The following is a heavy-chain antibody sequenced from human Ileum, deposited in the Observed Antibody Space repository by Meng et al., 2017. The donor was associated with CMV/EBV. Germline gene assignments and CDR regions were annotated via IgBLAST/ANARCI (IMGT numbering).Heavy chain of an antibody. Sequence: GGSLRLSCAVSGFTFRDYWMSWVRQAPGSGLEWVANIKYDGSDIYYVASVRGRFTIARDNAKNSVYLQMNSLRAEDTAVYYCVGAGSGFYSVDFDFWGHGTLVTVSS. CDR3: VGAGSGFYSVDFDF. CDR1: GFTFRDYW. J-gene: IGHJ4*01. CDR2: IKYDGSDI. D-gene: IGHD2-15*01. V-gene: IGHV3-7*01.